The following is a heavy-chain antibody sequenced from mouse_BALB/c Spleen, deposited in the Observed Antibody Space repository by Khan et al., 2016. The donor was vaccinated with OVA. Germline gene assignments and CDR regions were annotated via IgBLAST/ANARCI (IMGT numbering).Heavy chain of an antibody. J-gene: IGHJ2*01. CDR2: ISSGGNYT. Sequence: EVELVESGGDLVKPGGSLKLSCAASGFTFSSYGMSWVRQTPDKRLEWVATISSGGNYTYYPDSVKGRFTISRDNAKNTLYLQMSSLKSEDTAMYFCATLYLYGSGVYFDYWGQGTTLTVSS. CDR1: GFTFSSYG. D-gene: IGHD1-1*01. V-gene: IGHV5-6*01. CDR3: ATLYLYGSGVYFDY.